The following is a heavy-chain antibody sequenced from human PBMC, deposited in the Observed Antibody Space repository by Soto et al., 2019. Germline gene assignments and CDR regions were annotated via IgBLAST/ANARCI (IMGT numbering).Heavy chain of an antibody. V-gene: IGHV4-59*12. D-gene: IGHD2-8*01. J-gene: IGHJ5*02. CDR2: IYKGGSI. CDR1: GGSISNDY. CDR3: AKDRTSNGWPQRFDP. Sequence: SETLSLTCRVSGGSISNDYWTWIRQPPGKGLEWIGYIYKGGSINYNPSLKSRVTISVDTSNNQFSLKLSSVTAEDTAVYYCAKDRTSNGWPQRFDPWGQGTLVTVSS.